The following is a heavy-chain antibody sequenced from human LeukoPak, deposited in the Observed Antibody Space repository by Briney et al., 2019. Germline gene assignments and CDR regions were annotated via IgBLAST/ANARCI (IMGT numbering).Heavy chain of an antibody. CDR1: GFTFSSYS. J-gene: IGHJ5*02. Sequence: PGGSLRLSCAASGFTFSSYSMNWVRQAPGKGLEWVSSISSSSSYIYYADSVKGRFTISRDNAKNSLYLQMNSLRAEDTAVYYCAGDLQGSDWFDPWGQGTLVTVSS. CDR2: ISSSSSYI. V-gene: IGHV3-21*01. CDR3: AGDLQGSDWFDP.